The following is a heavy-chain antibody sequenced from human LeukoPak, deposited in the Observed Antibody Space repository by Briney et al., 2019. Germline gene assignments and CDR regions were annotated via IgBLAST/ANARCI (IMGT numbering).Heavy chain of an antibody. J-gene: IGHJ6*03. V-gene: IGHV3-7*01. CDR2: IKEDGSEK. CDR3: ARVVLYYSYMDV. D-gene: IGHD6-13*01. CDR1: GFSFSDAW. Sequence: PGGSLRLSCAASGFSFSDAWMSWVRQAPGKGLEWVANIKEDGSEKYYVDSVKGRFTISRDNAKNSLYLQMNSLRAEDTAVYYCARVVLYYSYMDVWGKGTTVTVSS.